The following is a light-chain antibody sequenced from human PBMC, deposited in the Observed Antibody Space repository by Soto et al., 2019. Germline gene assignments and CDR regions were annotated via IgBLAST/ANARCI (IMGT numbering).Light chain of an antibody. CDR1: QSVSSY. V-gene: IGKV3-11*01. CDR2: DAS. CDR3: QQRSNWSIT. Sequence: EIVVTLSPSTLSLSPWERATLSCRASQSVSSYLAWYQQKPGQAPRLLIYDASNRATGIPARFSGSGSGTDFTLTISSLEPEDFAVYYCQQRSNWSITVGQGARLEI. J-gene: IGKJ5*01.